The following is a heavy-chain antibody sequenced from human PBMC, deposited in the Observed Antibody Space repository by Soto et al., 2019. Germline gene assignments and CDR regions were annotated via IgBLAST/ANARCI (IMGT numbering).Heavy chain of an antibody. CDR3: AHMTGFDY. J-gene: IGHJ4*02. V-gene: IGHV3-23*01. Sequence: GGSLRLSCAASGFTFSSQIMSWVRQAPGRGLEWVSSISANGANTHYLDSVKGRFTISRDNSKNTLYLQMSRLRVDDTAVYYCAHMTGFDYWGQGTLVTVSS. D-gene: IGHD3-9*01. CDR2: ISANGANT. CDR1: GFTFSSQI.